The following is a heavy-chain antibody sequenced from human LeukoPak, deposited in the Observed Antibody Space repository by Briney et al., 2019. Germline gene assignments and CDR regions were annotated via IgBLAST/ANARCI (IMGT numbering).Heavy chain of an antibody. J-gene: IGHJ3*02. CDR3: ARAIAVAGHNDAFDI. CDR1: GFTFSSYE. D-gene: IGHD6-19*01. V-gene: IGHV3-48*03. CDR2: ISSSGSTI. Sequence: GESLKISCAASGFTFSSYEMNWVRQAPGKGLEWVSYISSSGSTIYYADSVKGRFTISRDKAKNSLYLQMNSLRAEDTAVYYCARAIAVAGHNDAFDIWGQGTMVTVSS.